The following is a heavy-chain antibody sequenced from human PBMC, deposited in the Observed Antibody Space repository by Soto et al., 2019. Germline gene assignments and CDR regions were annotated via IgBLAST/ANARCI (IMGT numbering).Heavy chain of an antibody. Sequence: GGSLRLSCAASGFTFSSYAMSWVRQAPGKGLEWVSAIIGSGGRTYNADSVKGRFTNSRDKSKNTLYLKMNRLRDEDTAVYYCAKDRIMGSTTFWGMDVWGQGTTVTVSS. CDR3: AKDRIMGSTTFWGMDV. J-gene: IGHJ6*02. V-gene: IGHV3-23*01. CDR2: IIGSGGRT. CDR1: GFTFSSYA. D-gene: IGHD3-16*01.